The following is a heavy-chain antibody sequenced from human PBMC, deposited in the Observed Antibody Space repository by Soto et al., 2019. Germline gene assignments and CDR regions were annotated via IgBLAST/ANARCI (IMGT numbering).Heavy chain of an antibody. CDR1: GYTLTSYG. CDR2: ISAYNGNT. J-gene: IGHJ4*02. CDR3: ARGRGYSGYDEQNHFDY. D-gene: IGHD5-12*01. Sequence: ASVKVSCKASGYTLTSYGISWVRQAPGQGLEWMGWISAYNGNTNYAQKLQGRVTMTTDTSTSTAYMELRSLRSDDTAVCYCARGRGYSGYDEQNHFDYWGQGTLVTVSS. V-gene: IGHV1-18*01.